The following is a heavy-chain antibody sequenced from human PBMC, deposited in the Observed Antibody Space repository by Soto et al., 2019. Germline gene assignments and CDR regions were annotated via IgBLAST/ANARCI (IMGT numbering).Heavy chain of an antibody. D-gene: IGHD7-27*01. CDR3: ALGREGYYYYGMDV. J-gene: IGHJ6*02. V-gene: IGHV3-21*01. Sequence: EVQLVESGGGLVKPGGSLRLSCAASGFTFSSYSMNWVRQAPGKGLEWVSSISSSSSYIYYADSVKGRFTISRDNAKNSLYLQMNSLRAEDTAVYYCALGREGYYYYGMDVWGQGTTVTVSS. CDR1: GFTFSSYS. CDR2: ISSSSSYI.